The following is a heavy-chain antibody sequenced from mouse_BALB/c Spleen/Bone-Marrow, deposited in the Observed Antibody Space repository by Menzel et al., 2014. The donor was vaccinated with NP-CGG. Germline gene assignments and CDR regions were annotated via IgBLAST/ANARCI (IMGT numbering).Heavy chain of an antibody. V-gene: IGHV5-6-5*01. J-gene: IGHJ2*01. CDR3: ARRGSIYYFDL. CDR1: GFSLSAYA. D-gene: IGHD1-1*01. Sequence: LEESGGRLVTPGTPLTLTCTVSGFSLSAYAMIWVRQAPGEGLKYIGYIGYDGFTYYANWAKGRFTISXTSTTVDLKITSPTTDDTATYFCARRGSIYYFDLWGQGTLVTVSS. CDR2: IGYDGFT.